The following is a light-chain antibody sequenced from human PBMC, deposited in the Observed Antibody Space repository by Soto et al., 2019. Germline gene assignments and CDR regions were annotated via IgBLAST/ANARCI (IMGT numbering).Light chain of an antibody. V-gene: IGKV3-15*01. CDR3: QQYSTWPPRYT. J-gene: IGKJ2*01. CDR1: QSVSSY. CDR2: RAS. Sequence: EIVMTQSPATLSVSPGGRATLSCRASQSVSSYLAWYQQRPGQPPRLLIYRASTGATGIPARFSGSGSGTEFSLTISSLQSEDFAVYYCQQYSTWPPRYTFGQGTKLEI.